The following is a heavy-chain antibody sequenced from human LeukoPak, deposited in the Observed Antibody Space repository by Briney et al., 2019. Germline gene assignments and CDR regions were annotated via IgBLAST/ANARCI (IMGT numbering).Heavy chain of an antibody. CDR3: AREPIAVAGSNWFDP. J-gene: IGHJ5*02. V-gene: IGHV4-31*03. CDR1: GGSISSGGYY. CDR2: IYYSGST. D-gene: IGHD6-19*01. Sequence: PSETLSLTCTVSGGSISSGGYYWSWIRQRPGKGLEWIGYIYYSGSTYYNPSLKSRVTISVDTSKNQFSLKLSSVTAADTAVYYCAREPIAVAGSNWFDPWGQGTLVTVSS.